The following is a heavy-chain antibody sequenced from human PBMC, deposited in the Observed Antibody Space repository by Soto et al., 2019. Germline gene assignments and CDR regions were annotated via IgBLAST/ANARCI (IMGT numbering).Heavy chain of an antibody. V-gene: IGHV4-30-2*01. Sequence: SETLSLACAVSGGSISSGGYSWSWIRQPPGKGLEWIGYIYHSGSTYYNPSLKSRVTISVDRSKNQFSLKLSSVTAADTAVYYCVRHGMDYYDSSGYYYSPYYFDYWGQGTLVTVSS. J-gene: IGHJ4*02. CDR1: GGSISSGGYS. D-gene: IGHD3-22*01. CDR3: VRHGMDYYDSSGYYYSPYYFDY. CDR2: IYHSGST.